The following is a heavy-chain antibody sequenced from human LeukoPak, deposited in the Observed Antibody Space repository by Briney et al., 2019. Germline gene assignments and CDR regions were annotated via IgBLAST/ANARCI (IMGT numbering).Heavy chain of an antibody. CDR1: GFTFSSYW. D-gene: IGHD4-11*01. Sequence: GGSLRLSCAASGFTFSSYWMNWVRQAPGKGLVWVSRIASDGSSTTYADSVKGRFSTSRDNAKNTLYLQMNSLRAEDTAVYYCARAPHYSNYGPYYYGMDVWGQGTTVTVSS. J-gene: IGHJ6*02. CDR3: ARAPHYSNYGPYYYGMDV. CDR2: IASDGSST. V-gene: IGHV3-74*01.